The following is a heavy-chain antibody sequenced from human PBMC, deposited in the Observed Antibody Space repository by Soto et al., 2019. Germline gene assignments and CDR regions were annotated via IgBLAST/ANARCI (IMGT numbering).Heavy chain of an antibody. Sequence: QVQLVESGGGVVQPGRSLRLSCAASGFTFSSYGMHWVRQAPGKGLEWVAVIWYDGSNKYYADSVKGRFTISRDNSKNTLYLQMNSLRAEDTAVYYCARGAGYSSSWCDYWGQGTLVTVSS. J-gene: IGHJ4*02. CDR2: IWYDGSNK. D-gene: IGHD6-13*01. V-gene: IGHV3-33*01. CDR3: ARGAGYSSSWCDY. CDR1: GFTFSSYG.